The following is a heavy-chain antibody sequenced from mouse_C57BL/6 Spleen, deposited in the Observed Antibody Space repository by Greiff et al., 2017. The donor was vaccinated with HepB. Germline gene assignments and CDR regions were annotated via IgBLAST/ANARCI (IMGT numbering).Heavy chain of an antibody. J-gene: IGHJ1*03. D-gene: IGHD2-2*01. V-gene: IGHV1-26*01. CDR2: INPNNGGT. CDR1: GYTFTDYY. Sequence: EVQLQQSGPELVKPGASVKISCKASGYTFTDYYMNWVKQSHGKSLEWIGDINPNNGGTSYNQKFKGKATLTVDKSSSTAYMELRSLTSEDSAVYYCARRVLWLRRGNWYFDVWGTGTTVTVSS. CDR3: ARRVLWLRRGNWYFDV.